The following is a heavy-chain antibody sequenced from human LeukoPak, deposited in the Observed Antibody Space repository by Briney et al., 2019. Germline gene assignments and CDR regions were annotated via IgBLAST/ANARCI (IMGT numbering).Heavy chain of an antibody. V-gene: IGHV3-48*03. J-gene: IGHJ4*02. Sequence: GGSLRLSCAASGFTFSSYEMNWVRQAPGKGLEWVSYISSSGSTIYYADSVKGRFTISRDNAKNSLYLQMNSLRAKDTAVYYCARGKLELRGYYFDSWGQGTLGTVSS. D-gene: IGHD1-7*01. CDR2: ISSSGSTI. CDR3: ARGKLELRGYYFDS. CDR1: GFTFSSYE.